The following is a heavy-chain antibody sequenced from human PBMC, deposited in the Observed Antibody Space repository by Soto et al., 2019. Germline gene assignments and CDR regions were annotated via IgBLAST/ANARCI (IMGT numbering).Heavy chain of an antibody. CDR1: GGSISSYY. V-gene: IGHV4-4*07. CDR3: VTAIAVAGTYDAFDI. Sequence: QVQLQESGPGLVKPSETLSLTCPVSGGSISSYYWSWIRQPAGKGLEWIGRIYTSGSTNYNPSLKSPVTMSVDTSKNQFSLKLSSVTAADTAVYYCVTAIAVAGTYDAFDIWGQGTMVTVSS. CDR2: IYTSGST. J-gene: IGHJ3*02. D-gene: IGHD6-19*01.